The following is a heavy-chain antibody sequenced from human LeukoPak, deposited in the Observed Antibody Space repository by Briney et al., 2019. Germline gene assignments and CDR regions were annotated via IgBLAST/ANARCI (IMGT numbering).Heavy chain of an antibody. CDR2: IYYSGST. J-gene: IGHJ4*02. D-gene: IGHD3-22*01. CDR1: GGSISSHY. Sequence: PSETLSLTCTVSGGSISSHYWSWIRQPPGKGLEWIGCIYYSGSTNYNPSLKSRITISVDTSKNQFSLKLSSVTAADTAVYYCARHLITMIVVVITTPYYFDYWGQGTLVTVSS. CDR3: ARHLITMIVVVITTPYYFDY. V-gene: IGHV4-59*11.